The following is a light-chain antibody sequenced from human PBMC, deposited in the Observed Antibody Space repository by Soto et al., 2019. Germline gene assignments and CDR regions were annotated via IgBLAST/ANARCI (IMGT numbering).Light chain of an antibody. CDR1: QSVSSN. V-gene: IGKV3-15*01. CDR3: QQYNNWPPCT. J-gene: IGKJ2*02. Sequence: EIVVTQSPATLSVSPRERATLSCRASQSVSSNLAWYQQKPGQAPRLLLYGASTRATGIPARFSGSGSGTEFTLTINILHSEDSAVYYCQQYNNWPPCTFGQGTKLEIK. CDR2: GAS.